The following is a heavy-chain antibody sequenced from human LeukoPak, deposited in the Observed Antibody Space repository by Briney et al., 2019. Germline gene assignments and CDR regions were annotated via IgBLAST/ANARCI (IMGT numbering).Heavy chain of an antibody. Sequence: ASVKVSCKASGYTFTSYDINWVRQATGQGLEWMGWMNPNSGNTGYAQKFQGRVTMTRNTSISTAYMELSSLRSEDTAVYYCARWGIAAAGTPSGWFDPWGQGTLVTVSS. CDR2: MNPNSGNT. CDR1: GYTFTSYD. J-gene: IGHJ5*02. V-gene: IGHV1-8*01. D-gene: IGHD6-13*01. CDR3: ARWGIAAAGTPSGWFDP.